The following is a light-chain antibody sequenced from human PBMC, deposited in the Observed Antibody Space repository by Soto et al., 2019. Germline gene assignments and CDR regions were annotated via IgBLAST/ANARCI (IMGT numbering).Light chain of an antibody. V-gene: IGKV2-40*01. J-gene: IGKJ1*01. CDR3: LQRYEFPWT. Sequence: DIVMPQPPLSLPVILGESASISYRTSPSLLNGDDGNTYLDWYLQKPGQSPQLLVYTASYRSSGVPHRFSGSGSGTDFTLNISRVQADDVGLYYCLQRYEFPWTFGQGTKVEI. CDR2: TAS. CDR1: PSLLNGDDGNTY.